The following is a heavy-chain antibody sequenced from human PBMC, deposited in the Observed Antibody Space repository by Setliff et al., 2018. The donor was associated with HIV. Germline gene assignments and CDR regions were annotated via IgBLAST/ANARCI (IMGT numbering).Heavy chain of an antibody. V-gene: IGHV3-23*01. J-gene: IGHJ4*02. CDR1: GFSFSSYA. Sequence: PGGSLRLSCAANGFSFSSYAMSWVRQAPGKGLEWVSGIGGSGGSTYYADSVKGRFTISRDNSKNTLYLQMDSLRVDDTAVYYCAKSRDLGVIIHYFDYWGQGTLVTVSS. D-gene: IGHD3-16*01. CDR2: IGGSGGST. CDR3: AKSRDLGVIIHYFDY.